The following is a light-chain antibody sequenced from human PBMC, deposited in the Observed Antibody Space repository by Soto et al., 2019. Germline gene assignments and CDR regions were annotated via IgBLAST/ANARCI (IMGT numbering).Light chain of an antibody. CDR2: GTS. V-gene: IGKV3-20*01. Sequence: EIVLTQSPGTLSLSPGERATLSCRASQRINTSYLAWYQQKPGQAPRLLISGTSIRATGIPDRFSGSGSGTDFTLTISRLESEDFAVYYCQQYGSSRTFGQGDQGGYQ. CDR1: QRINTSY. J-gene: IGKJ1*01. CDR3: QQYGSSRT.